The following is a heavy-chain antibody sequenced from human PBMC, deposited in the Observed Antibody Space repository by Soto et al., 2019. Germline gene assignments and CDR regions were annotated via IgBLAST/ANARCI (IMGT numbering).Heavy chain of an antibody. CDR1: GFTFSSYA. CDR2: ISYDGSNK. D-gene: IGHD3-3*01. J-gene: IGHJ6*02. Sequence: GGSLRLSCAASGFTFSSYAMHWVRQAPGKGLEWVAVISYDGSNKYYADSVKGRFTISRDNSKNTLYLQMNSLRAEDTAVYYCARDSGNLEWGLYYYYGMDVWGQGTTVTV. CDR3: ARDSGNLEWGLYYYYGMDV. V-gene: IGHV3-30-3*01.